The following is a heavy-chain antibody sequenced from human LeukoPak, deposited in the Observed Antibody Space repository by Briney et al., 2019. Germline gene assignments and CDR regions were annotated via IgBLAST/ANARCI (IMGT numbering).Heavy chain of an antibody. CDR3: AKDLSDGYNPFDY. J-gene: IGHJ4*02. V-gene: IGHV3-23*01. CDR2: ISGSGGST. CDR1: GFTFSSYA. Sequence: GGSLRLSCAASGFTFSSYAMSWVRQAPGKGLEWVSAISGSGGSTYYADSVKGRFTISRDNSKSTLYLQMNSLRAEDTAVYYCAKDLSDGYNPFDYWGQGTLVTVSS. D-gene: IGHD5-12*01.